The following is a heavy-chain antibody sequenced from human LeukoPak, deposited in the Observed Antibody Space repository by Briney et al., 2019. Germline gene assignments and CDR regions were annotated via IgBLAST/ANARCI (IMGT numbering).Heavy chain of an antibody. V-gene: IGHV3-21*01. CDR2: ISSSSSYI. D-gene: IGHD3-10*01. CDR3: ARDAFYYYGSGSYSD. J-gene: IGHJ4*02. Sequence: GGSLRLSCAASGFTFSSYSMNWVRPAPGKGLEWVSSISSSSSYIYYADSVKGRFTISRDNAKNSLYLQMNSLRAEDTAVYYCARDAFYYYGSGSYSDWGQGTLVTVSS. CDR1: GFTFSSYS.